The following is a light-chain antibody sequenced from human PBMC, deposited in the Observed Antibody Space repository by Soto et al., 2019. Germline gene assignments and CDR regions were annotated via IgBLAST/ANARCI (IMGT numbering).Light chain of an antibody. CDR2: GAS. Sequence: EIVMTQSPATLSVSPGERATLSCRASQSVASNLAWYQQRPGQAPRLLIYGASTRATGIPARFSGSGSGTEFTLTISSLQSEDFAVYYCQQYDNWRTFGQGTNV. J-gene: IGKJ1*01. CDR3: QQYDNWRT. V-gene: IGKV3-15*01. CDR1: QSVASN.